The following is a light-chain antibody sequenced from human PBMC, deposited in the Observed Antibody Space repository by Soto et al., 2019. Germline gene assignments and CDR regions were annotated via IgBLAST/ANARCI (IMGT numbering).Light chain of an antibody. J-gene: IGKJ4*01. CDR3: QQYGSSPLLS. V-gene: IGKV3-20*01. CDR1: QSVTSTA. Sequence: EIVLTQSPGTLSLSPGETATLSCRASQSVTSTALAWYQQKPGQAPRLLIYGATNRATGIPDRFSGSESGTDFTLTISSLEPEDFAVYFCQQYGSSPLLSFGGGTKVEIK. CDR2: GAT.